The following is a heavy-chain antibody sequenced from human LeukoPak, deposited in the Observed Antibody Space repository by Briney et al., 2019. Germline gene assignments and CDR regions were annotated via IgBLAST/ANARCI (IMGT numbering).Heavy chain of an antibody. CDR3: ARVIPGTAFY. CDR2: ISSSSSYI. D-gene: IGHD1-7*01. CDR1: GFTCSSYS. J-gene: IGHJ4*02. Sequence: GGSLRLSCAASGFTCSSYSMNWVRQAPGKGLEWVSSISSSSSYIYYADSVKGRFTISRDNAKNSLYLQMNSLRAEDTAVYYCARVIPGTAFYWGQGTLVTVSS. V-gene: IGHV3-21*01.